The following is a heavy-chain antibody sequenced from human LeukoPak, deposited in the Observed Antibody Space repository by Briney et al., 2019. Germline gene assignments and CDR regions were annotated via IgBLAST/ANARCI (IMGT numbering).Heavy chain of an antibody. J-gene: IGHJ4*02. V-gene: IGHV4-4*07. CDR3: GRGRSLYFDF. CDR2: IYTNVIT. CDR1: GGSISGYY. Sequence: SETLSLTCIVSGGSISGYYWNWIRQPAGKGLEWIGRIYTNVITNYNPSLKSRVTMSVETSKNQFSLLLRSVAAADTAVYYCGRGRSLYFDFWGQGTLVTVS.